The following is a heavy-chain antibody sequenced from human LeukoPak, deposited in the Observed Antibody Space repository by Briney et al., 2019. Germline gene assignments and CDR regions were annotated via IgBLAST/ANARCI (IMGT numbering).Heavy chain of an antibody. CDR2: IYYSGST. V-gene: IGHV4-59*01. CDR3: ARGSLQLSPYYFDY. Sequence: SGTLSLICGVSGGSISSYYWSWIRQPPGKGLEWIGYIYYSGSTNYNPSLKSRVTISVDTSKNQFSLKLSSVTAADTAVYYCARGSLQLSPYYFDYWGQGTLVTVSS. J-gene: IGHJ4*02. CDR1: GGSISSYY. D-gene: IGHD5-18*01.